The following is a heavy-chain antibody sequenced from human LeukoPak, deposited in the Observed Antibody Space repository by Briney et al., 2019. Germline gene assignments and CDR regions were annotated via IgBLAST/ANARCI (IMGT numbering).Heavy chain of an antibody. V-gene: IGHV4-59*01. CDR3: ARNYDNSGYTAFGY. CDR2: IYSSGST. CDR1: GGSISSYC. D-gene: IGHD3-22*01. Sequence: SQTLSLTCTVSGGSISSYCWSWIRQAPGKGLEWIGHIYSSGSTIYNPSLMSGGTILIDTSKKKFSLKLRSVTAADTAHYYCARNYDNSGYTAFGYWGRGTLVSVSS. J-gene: IGHJ4*02.